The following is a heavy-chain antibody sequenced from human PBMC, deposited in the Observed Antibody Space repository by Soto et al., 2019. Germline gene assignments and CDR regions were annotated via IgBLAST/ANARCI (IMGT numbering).Heavy chain of an antibody. D-gene: IGHD2-15*01. J-gene: IGHJ6*02. CDR3: ARDHVVVAATFRASYYGMDV. Sequence: QVQLVESGGGVDQPGRSLRLSCAASGFTFSSYAMHWVRQAPGKGLEWVAVISYDGSNKYYADSVKGRFTISRDNSKNTLYLQMNSLRAEDTAVYYCARDHVVVAATFRASYYGMDVWGQGTTVTVSS. CDR2: ISYDGSNK. V-gene: IGHV3-30-3*01. CDR1: GFTFSSYA.